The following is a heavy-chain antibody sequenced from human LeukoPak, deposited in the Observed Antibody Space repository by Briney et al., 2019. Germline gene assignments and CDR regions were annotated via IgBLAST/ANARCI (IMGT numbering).Heavy chain of an antibody. CDR3: AKDTHYDSSGYPDY. V-gene: IGHV3-9*01. CDR2: ISWNSGSI. Sequence: GGSLRLSCAASGFTFDDYAMHWVRQAPGKGLEWVSGISWNSGSIGYADSVKGRFTISRDNAKNSLYLQMNSLRAEDTALYYRAKDTHYDSSGYPDYWGQGTLVTVSS. CDR1: GFTFDDYA. J-gene: IGHJ4*02. D-gene: IGHD3-22*01.